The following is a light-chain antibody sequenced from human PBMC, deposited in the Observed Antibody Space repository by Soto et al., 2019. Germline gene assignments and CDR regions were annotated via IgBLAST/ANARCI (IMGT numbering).Light chain of an antibody. CDR1: QGISSY. V-gene: IGKV1-9*01. J-gene: IGKJ3*01. CDR3: QRINSYPGIT. CDR2: AAS. Sequence: DIQLTQSPSFLSASVGDRVTITCRASQGISSYLAWYQQKPGKAPKLLIYAASTLQSGVPSRFSGSGSGTEFTLTINSLQPEDYATYYCQRINSYPGITFGPGTKVDIK.